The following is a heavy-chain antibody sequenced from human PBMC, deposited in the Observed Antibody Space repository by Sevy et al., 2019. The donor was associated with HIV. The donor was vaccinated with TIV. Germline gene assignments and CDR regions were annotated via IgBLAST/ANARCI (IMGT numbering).Heavy chain of an antibody. CDR2: FSSSSSTI. Sequence: GGSLRLSCAASGFTFSSYSMNWVRQAPGKGLEWVSYFSSSSSTIYYADSVKGRFTISRDNAKNSLYLQMNSLRDEDTAVYYCARTPGIAVAGTFYYFDYWGQGTLVTVSS. D-gene: IGHD6-19*01. V-gene: IGHV3-48*02. J-gene: IGHJ4*02. CDR3: ARTPGIAVAGTFYYFDY. CDR1: GFTFSSYS.